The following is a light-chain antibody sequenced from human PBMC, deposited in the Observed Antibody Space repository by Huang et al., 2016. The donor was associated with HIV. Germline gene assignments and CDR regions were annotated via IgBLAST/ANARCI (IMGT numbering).Light chain of an antibody. CDR2: DAS. Sequence: EIVLTQSPATLSLSPGEIATLSCRARQSVSSSLAWYQQKPGQAPRLLMYDASNRATGIPARFSGSGSGTDFTLTISSLEPEDFAVYYCQQRSNWPLTFGGGDQGGHQT. J-gene: IGKJ4*01. V-gene: IGKV3-11*01. CDR3: QQRSNWPLT. CDR1: QSVSSS.